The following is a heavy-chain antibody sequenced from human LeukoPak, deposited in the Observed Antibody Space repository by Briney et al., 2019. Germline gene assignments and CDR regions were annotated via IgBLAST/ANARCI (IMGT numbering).Heavy chain of an antibody. Sequence: PGGSLRLSCAASGFTFSNYWMHWVRQVPGKGLVWVSHINSDGRIINYADSVKGRFTISRDNAKNTVFLQMNSLRAEDTAVYYCALPLRDGDFYFDYWGQGALVTVSS. CDR2: INSDGRII. V-gene: IGHV3-74*01. D-gene: IGHD4-17*01. CDR1: GFTFSNYW. J-gene: IGHJ4*02. CDR3: ALPLRDGDFYFDY.